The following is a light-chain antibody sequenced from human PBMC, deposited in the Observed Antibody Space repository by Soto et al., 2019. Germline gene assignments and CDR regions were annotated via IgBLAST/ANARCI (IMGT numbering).Light chain of an antibody. CDR3: CSYTSNITPYV. CDR2: GVS. CDR1: SSDIGGHND. J-gene: IGLJ1*01. Sequence: ALTQPASVSGSPGQSITISCTGTSSDIGGHNDVSWYQQHPGKAPKLLIYGVSNRPSGVSYRFTASKSGNTASLTISGLQAEDESDYYCCSYTSNITPYVFGTGTKLTVL. V-gene: IGLV2-14*01.